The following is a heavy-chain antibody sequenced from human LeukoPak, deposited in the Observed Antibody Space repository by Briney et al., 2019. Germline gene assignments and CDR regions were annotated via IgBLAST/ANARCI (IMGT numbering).Heavy chain of an antibody. D-gene: IGHD1-7*01. CDR2: INPSGGST. CDR3: ATLGRNYDY. V-gene: IGHV1-46*01. CDR1: GYTFTSYY. Sequence: GASVKVSCKASGYTFTSYYMHWVRQAPGQGLEWMGIINPSGGSTNYAQKFQGRVTMTRDTSTSTAYMELSRLKSDDTAVYYCATLGRNYDYWGQGTLVTVSS. J-gene: IGHJ4*02.